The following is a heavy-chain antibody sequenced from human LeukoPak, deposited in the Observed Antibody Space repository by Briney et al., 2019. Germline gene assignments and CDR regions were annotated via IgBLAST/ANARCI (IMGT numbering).Heavy chain of an antibody. D-gene: IGHD4-17*01. V-gene: IGHV3-53*01. CDR3: ARYYGDYGGALKY. CDR1: EFTASGNP. J-gene: IGHJ4*02. Sequence: PGGSLRFSCAAPEFTASGNPLSWVGQAPGKGLEWVSIIYSGDSTFYADSVKGRFSISRDSSKNALYLQMKSLRAEDTAVYYCARYYGDYGGALKYWGQGTLVTVSS. CDR2: IYSGDST.